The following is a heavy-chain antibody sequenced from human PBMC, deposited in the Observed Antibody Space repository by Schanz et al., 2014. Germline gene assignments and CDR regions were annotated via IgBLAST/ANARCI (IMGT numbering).Heavy chain of an antibody. CDR2: ISSGSSYA. D-gene: IGHD6-13*01. CDR1: GFIFSSYG. CDR3: ARVRRRIATPSTPSFRNYYYYAMDV. V-gene: IGHV3-33*04. J-gene: IGHJ6*02. Sequence: QVQLVESGGGVVQPGRSLRLSCAASGFIFSSYGLHWVRQAPGKGLEWVSDISSGSSYANYADSVKGRFTISRDNSENTLYLQMNSLRAEDTSVYFCARVRRRIATPSTPSFRNYYYYAMDVWGQGTTVTVSS.